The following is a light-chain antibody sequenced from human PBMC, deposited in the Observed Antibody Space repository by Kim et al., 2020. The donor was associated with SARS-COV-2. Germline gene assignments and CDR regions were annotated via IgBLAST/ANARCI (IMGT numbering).Light chain of an antibody. CDR3: QSYDSSHV. CDR2: GNS. CDR1: RSNIGAGYD. Sequence: ALGQRGTCSCTERRSNIGAGYDVHWYQHLPGTAPKLLIYGNSNRPSGVPDRFSGSKSGTSASLAITGLQAEDEADYYCQSYDSSHVFGTGTKVTVL. J-gene: IGLJ1*01. V-gene: IGLV1-40*01.